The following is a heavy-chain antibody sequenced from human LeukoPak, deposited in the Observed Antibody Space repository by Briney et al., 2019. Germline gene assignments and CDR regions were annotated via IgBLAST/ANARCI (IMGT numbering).Heavy chain of an antibody. D-gene: IGHD3-10*01. J-gene: IGHJ5*02. V-gene: IGHV1-18*01. Sequence: ASVKVSCKTSTYTFTRYYTHWVRQAPGQGLEWMGWISAYNGNTNYAQKLQGRVTMTTDTSTSTAYMELRSLRSDDTAVYYCARTAAQNALDYYGSGTRAHNWFDPWGQGTLVTVSS. CDR3: ARTAAQNALDYYGSGTRAHNWFDP. CDR2: ISAYNGNT. CDR1: TYTFTRYY.